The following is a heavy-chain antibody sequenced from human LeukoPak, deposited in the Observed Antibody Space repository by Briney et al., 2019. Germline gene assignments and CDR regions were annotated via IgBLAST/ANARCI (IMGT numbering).Heavy chain of an antibody. Sequence: GESLKISFKGSGYSFANYWIGWVRQMPGKGLEWMGIIYPGDSDTRYSPSFQGQVTISADKSISTAYLQWSSLQASDTAMYYCARRKGDGYNSPFDFWGQGTLVTVSS. CDR1: GYSFANYW. V-gene: IGHV5-51*01. CDR2: IYPGDSDT. CDR3: ARRKGDGYNSPFDF. D-gene: IGHD5-24*01. J-gene: IGHJ4*02.